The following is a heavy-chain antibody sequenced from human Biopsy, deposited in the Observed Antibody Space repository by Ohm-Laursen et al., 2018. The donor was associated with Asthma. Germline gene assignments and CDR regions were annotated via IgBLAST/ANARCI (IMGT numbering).Heavy chain of an antibody. Sequence: SLRLSCSASGFTVSTNGMSWVRQAPGKGLEWVAVVSYDGGVAHYADSMKGRFTISRDNAKSTLYLQMNRLRTDDTAVYFCAKRRGYSDLTDFDHWGQGTLVTVSS. V-gene: IGHV3-30*18. J-gene: IGHJ4*02. CDR1: GFTVSTNG. CDR3: AKRRGYSDLTDFDH. CDR2: VSYDGGVA. D-gene: IGHD3-3*01.